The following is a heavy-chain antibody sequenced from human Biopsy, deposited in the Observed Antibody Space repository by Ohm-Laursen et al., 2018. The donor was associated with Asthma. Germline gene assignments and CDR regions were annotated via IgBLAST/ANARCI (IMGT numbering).Heavy chain of an antibody. D-gene: IGHD3-22*01. CDR3: VRHQYSSSWSTFDY. J-gene: IGHJ4*02. CDR2: MHHSGSP. Sequence: GTLSLTCTVSGGSMSSSSYYWGWIRQPPGKGMEWIGSMHHSGSPYYHPPLKSRATISVDTSKNQLSLKMSSVTAADTAVYFCVRHQYSSSWSTFDYWGQGALVTVSS. V-gene: IGHV4-39*01. CDR1: GGSMSSSSYY.